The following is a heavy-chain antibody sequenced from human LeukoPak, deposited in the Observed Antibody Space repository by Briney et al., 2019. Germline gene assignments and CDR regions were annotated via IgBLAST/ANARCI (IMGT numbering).Heavy chain of an antibody. Sequence: SETLSLTCTVSGYSISSGYYWGWIRQPPGKGLEWIGYIYYSGSTNYNPSLKSRVTISVDTSKNQFSLKLSSVTAADTAVYYCARSQRGGIAVKPWGQGTLVTVSS. CDR1: GYSISSGYY. CDR2: IYYSGST. J-gene: IGHJ5*02. V-gene: IGHV4-61*01. D-gene: IGHD6-19*01. CDR3: ARSQRGGIAVKP.